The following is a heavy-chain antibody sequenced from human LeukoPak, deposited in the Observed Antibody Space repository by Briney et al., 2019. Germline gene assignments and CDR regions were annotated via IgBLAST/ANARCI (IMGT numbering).Heavy chain of an antibody. V-gene: IGHV3-23*01. CDR3: AKVWNSYYFDY. Sequence: GGSLRLSCAASGFTFSSNAMRWVRQAPGKGLEWVSAIGATGTSTYYADSVKGRFTIPRDNSKNMLYLQMNRLRAEDTAVYYCAKVWNSYYFDYWGQGTLVAVSS. J-gene: IGHJ4*02. CDR1: GFTFSSNA. D-gene: IGHD1/OR15-1a*01. CDR2: IGATGTST.